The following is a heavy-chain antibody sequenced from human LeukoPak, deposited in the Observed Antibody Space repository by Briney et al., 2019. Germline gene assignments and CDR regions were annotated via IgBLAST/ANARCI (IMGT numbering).Heavy chain of an antibody. V-gene: IGHV5-51*01. CDR3: ARHHGSSPKAFDI. J-gene: IGHJ3*02. CDR2: TYPGDSDT. Sequence: GESLKISRKGSGYSFTSYWIGWVRQMPGKGLEWMGITYPGDSDTRYSPSFQGQVTISADKSITTAYLQWSSLKASDTAMYYCARHHGSSPKAFDIWGQGTMVTVSS. D-gene: IGHD2-2*03. CDR1: GYSFTSYW.